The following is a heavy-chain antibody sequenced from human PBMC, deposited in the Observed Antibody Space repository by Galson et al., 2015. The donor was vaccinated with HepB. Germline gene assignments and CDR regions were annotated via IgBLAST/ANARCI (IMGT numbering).Heavy chain of an antibody. V-gene: IGHV3-23*01. CDR3: AKGSMIVGPRARGGGYYFDY. CDR1: GFTFSSYA. Sequence: SLRLSCAASGFTFSSYAMSWVRQAPGKGLEWVSAISGSGGSTYYADSVKGRFTISRDNSKNTLYLQMNSLRAEDTAVYYCAKGSMIVGPRARGGGYYFDYWGQGTLVTVSS. D-gene: IGHD3-22*01. CDR2: ISGSGGST. J-gene: IGHJ4*02.